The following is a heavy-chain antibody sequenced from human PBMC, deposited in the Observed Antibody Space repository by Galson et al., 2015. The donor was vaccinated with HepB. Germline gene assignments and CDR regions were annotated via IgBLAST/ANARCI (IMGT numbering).Heavy chain of an antibody. CDR1: GFTFSSYG. V-gene: IGHV3-30*18. Sequence: SLRLSCAASGFTFSSYGMHWVRQAPGKGLEWVALISPDGSEENYADPVKGRFTISRDNSMDTLYLQMANVRAEDTAVYYCAKDPPTDYGDLFDYWGQGTLVTVSS. CDR3: AKDPPTDYGDLFDY. CDR2: ISPDGSEE. J-gene: IGHJ4*02. D-gene: IGHD4-17*01.